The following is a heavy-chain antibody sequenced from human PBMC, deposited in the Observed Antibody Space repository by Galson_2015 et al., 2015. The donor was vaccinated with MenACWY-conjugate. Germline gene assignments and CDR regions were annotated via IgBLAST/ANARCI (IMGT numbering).Heavy chain of an antibody. CDR1: GFTFSNYW. J-gene: IGHJ6*02. V-gene: IGHV3-7*03. CDR2: INQDGSVK. CDR3: ARDPPHYYDNNYDMDV. D-gene: IGHD3-22*01. Sequence: SLRLSCAASGFTFSNYWMTWVRQAPGKGLEWVANINQDGSVKHYADSVKGRFTISRDNAENSLRLQMDSLRAEDTAVYYCARDPPHYYDNNYDMDVWGQGTTVTVSS.